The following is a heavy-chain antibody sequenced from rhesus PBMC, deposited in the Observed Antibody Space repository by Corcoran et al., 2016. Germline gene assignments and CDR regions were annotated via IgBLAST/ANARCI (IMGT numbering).Heavy chain of an antibody. V-gene: IGHV5-20*02. J-gene: IGHJ2*01. CDR1: GYSFTSYW. CDR2: IDPSDSDT. D-gene: IGHD6-25*01. CDR3: ATRRSSGSWYFDI. Sequence: EVQLVQSGAEVKRPGESLKISCKTSGYSFTSYWISWGRQMHGKGLEWSGAIDPSDSDTRYSPSFQGQVTISADKSISTAYLQWSSLKASDTATYYCATRRSSGSWYFDIWGPGTPITISS.